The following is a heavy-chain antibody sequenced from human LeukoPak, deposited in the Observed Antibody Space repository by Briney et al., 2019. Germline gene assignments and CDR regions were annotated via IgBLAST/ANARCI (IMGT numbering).Heavy chain of an antibody. D-gene: IGHD3-22*01. J-gene: IGHJ4*02. CDR1: GFTFSHYA. Sequence: GGSLRLSCAASGFTFSHYAIHWVRQAPGKGLEWVAVISYDGSNKLYADSVKGRFTLPRDNSKNILSLQMNSLRPEDTAVYYCASGCSNYDSSGYCFEHWGQGTLVTVSS. CDR2: ISYDGSNK. CDR3: ASGCSNYDSSGYCFEH. V-gene: IGHV3-30-3*01.